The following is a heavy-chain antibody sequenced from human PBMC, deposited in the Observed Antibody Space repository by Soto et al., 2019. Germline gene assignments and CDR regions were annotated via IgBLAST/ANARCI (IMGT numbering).Heavy chain of an antibody. CDR3: ERSIVVVTALDY. CDR2: SNAGDGNT. Sequence: QVQLVQSGAEEKKPGASVKVSCKASGYTFTSYAMHWVRQAPGQRLEWMGWSNAGDGNTKYSQKFQGRVTSTRDTSASTAYMELSRLRSEDTAVYYCERSIVVVTALDYWGQGTLVTVSS. V-gene: IGHV1-3*05. D-gene: IGHD2-21*02. J-gene: IGHJ4*02. CDR1: GYTFTSYA.